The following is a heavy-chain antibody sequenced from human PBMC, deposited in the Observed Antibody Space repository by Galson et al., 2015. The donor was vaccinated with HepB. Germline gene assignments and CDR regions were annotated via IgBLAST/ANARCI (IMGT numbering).Heavy chain of an antibody. CDR2: ISGSAGDT. CDR3: AKDREVVPGNSDF. CDR1: GFTFRNFA. J-gene: IGHJ4*02. Sequence: SLRLSCAASGFTFRNFAMTWVRQAPGKGLQWVSAISGSAGDTYYTDSVQGRFTISRDNFKKMLYLQMNSLRAEDTAVYYCAKDREVVPGNSDFWGQGTLVTVSS. D-gene: IGHD2-2*01. V-gene: IGHV3-23*01.